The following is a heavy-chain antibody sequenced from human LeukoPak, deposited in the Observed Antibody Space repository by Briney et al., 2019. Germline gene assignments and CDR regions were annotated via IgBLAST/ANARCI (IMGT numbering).Heavy chain of an antibody. CDR1: GGSFSGYY. D-gene: IGHD5-18*01. V-gene: IGHV4-34*03. CDR3: AQGYRYGRFDY. J-gene: IGHJ4*02. CDR2: INHSGST. Sequence: SETLSLTCAVYGGSFSGYYWSWIRQPPGKGLEWIGEINHSGSTNYNPSLKSRVTISVDTSKNQFSLKLSSVTAADTAVYYCAQGYRYGRFDYWGQGTLVTVSS.